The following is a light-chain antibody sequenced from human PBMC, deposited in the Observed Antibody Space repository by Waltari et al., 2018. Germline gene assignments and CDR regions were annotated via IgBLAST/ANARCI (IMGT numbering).Light chain of an antibody. CDR2: WAS. J-gene: IGKJ2*03. CDR3: QQYFYTRS. V-gene: IGKV4-1*01. CDR1: QSVLYSPTNKNY. Sequence: DIVMTQSPDSLAVSLGERATINCQYNQSVLYSPTNKNYLAWYQQKPGQPPKLLIYWASTRESGVPDRFSGSGSGTDFTLTISSLQAEDLAVYYCQQYFYTRSFGQGTKLEIK.